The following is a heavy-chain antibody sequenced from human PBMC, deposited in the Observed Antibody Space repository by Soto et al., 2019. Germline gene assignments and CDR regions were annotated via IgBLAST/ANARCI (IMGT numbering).Heavy chain of an antibody. Sequence: ASVKVSCKASGYTFTSYGISWVRQAPGQGLEWMGWISAYNGNTNYAQKLQGRVTMTTDTSTSTAYMELRSLRSDDTAVYYCARGDYDILTGYYQNPFDYSGQGTLVTVSS. CDR1: GYTFTSYG. J-gene: IGHJ4*02. CDR2: ISAYNGNT. D-gene: IGHD3-9*01. CDR3: ARGDYDILTGYYQNPFDY. V-gene: IGHV1-18*01.